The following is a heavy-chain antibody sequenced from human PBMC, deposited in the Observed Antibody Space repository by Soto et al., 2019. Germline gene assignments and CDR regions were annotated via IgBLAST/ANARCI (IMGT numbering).Heavy chain of an antibody. CDR3: ARFYGSGSYLIFDY. V-gene: IGHV4-31*03. CDR1: GGSISSGGYY. J-gene: IGHJ4*02. Sequence: SETLSLTCTVSGGSISSGGYYWSWIRQHPGKGLEWIGYIYYSGSTYYNPSLKSRVTISVDTSKNQFSLKLSSVTAADTAVYYCARFYGSGSYLIFDYWGQGTLVTVS. D-gene: IGHD3-10*01. CDR2: IYYSGST.